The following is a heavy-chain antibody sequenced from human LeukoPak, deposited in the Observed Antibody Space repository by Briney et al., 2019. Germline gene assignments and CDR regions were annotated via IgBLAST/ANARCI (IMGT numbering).Heavy chain of an antibody. D-gene: IGHD6-19*01. V-gene: IGHV4-59*08. CDR3: AGHQGIAVAGVLDY. J-gene: IGHJ4*02. CDR1: GGSISSYY. CDR2: IYYSGST. Sequence: SETLSLTCTVSGGSISSYYWSWIRQPPGKGLEWIGYIYYSGSTNYNPSLKSRVTISVDTSKNQFSLKLSSVTAADTAVYYCAGHQGIAVAGVLDYWGQGTLVTVSS.